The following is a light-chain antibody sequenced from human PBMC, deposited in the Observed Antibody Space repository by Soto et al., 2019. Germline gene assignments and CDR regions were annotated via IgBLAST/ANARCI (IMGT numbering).Light chain of an antibody. V-gene: IGKV3-11*01. CDR2: DAS. CDR3: QQRSDWPRT. J-gene: IGKJ1*01. CDR1: QSVSSY. Sequence: EIVLTQSPATLSLSPGERGTLSCRASQSVSSYLAWYQQKPGQAPRLLMYDASNRATGIPARFSGSGSGTDCTLTISSLEPEDFAVYYCQQRSDWPRTFGQGTKVEIK.